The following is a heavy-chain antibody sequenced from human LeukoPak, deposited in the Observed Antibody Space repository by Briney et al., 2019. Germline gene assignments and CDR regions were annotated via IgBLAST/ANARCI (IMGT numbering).Heavy chain of an antibody. J-gene: IGHJ4*02. CDR1: GFTFSSYS. CDR3: ARDRAYYYDSRCYYYFDH. CDR2: ISSSSSTI. V-gene: IGHV3-48*02. Sequence: GGSLRLSCAASGFTFSSYSMNWVRQASGKGREWGSYISSSSSTIYYADSVKGRFTISRDNAKNSLYLQMNSLRDEDTGVYYCARDRAYYYDSRCYYYFDHWGQGTLVTDSS. D-gene: IGHD3-22*01.